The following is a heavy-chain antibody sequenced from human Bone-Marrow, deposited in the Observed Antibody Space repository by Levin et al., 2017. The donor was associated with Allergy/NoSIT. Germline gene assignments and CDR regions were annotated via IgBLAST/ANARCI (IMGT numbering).Heavy chain of an antibody. CDR2: ISSSSSYI. D-gene: IGHD1-26*01. J-gene: IGHJ1*01. CDR3: ASSSGSYLHFQH. CDR1: GFTFSSYS. V-gene: IGHV3-21*01. Sequence: AGGSLRLSCAASGFTFSSYSMNWVRQAPGKGLEWVSSISSSSSYIYYADSVKGRFTISRDNAKNSLYLQMNSLRAEDTAVYYCASSSGSYLHFQHWGQGTLVTVSS.